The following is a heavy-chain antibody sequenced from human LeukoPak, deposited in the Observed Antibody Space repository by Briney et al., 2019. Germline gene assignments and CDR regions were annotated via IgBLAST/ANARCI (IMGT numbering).Heavy chain of an antibody. D-gene: IGHD2-2*02. J-gene: IGHJ6*02. CDR1: GFTFSSYG. CDR2: ISYDGSNK. CDR3: AKDPHYCSSTSCYRRHYYYYYGMDV. Sequence: GGSLRLSCAASGFTFSSYGMHWARQAPGKGLEWVAVISYDGSNKYYADSVKGRFTISRDNSKNTLYLQMNSLRAEDTAVYYCAKDPHYCSSTSCYRRHYYYYYGMDVWGQGTTVTVSS. V-gene: IGHV3-30*18.